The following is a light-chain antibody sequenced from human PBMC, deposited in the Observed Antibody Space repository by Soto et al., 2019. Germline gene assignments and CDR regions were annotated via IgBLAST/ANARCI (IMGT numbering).Light chain of an antibody. J-gene: IGKJ5*01. Sequence: IVLTQSPATLSLSPWERATLSCRASQSVSGYLAWFQQKPGQAPRLLLYGASTRATGIPDRFSGSGSGTDFTLTISRLEPEDFAVYYCQQYGTSPTWTFGQGTRLEIK. CDR2: GAS. V-gene: IGKV3-20*01. CDR1: QSVSGY. CDR3: QQYGTSPTWT.